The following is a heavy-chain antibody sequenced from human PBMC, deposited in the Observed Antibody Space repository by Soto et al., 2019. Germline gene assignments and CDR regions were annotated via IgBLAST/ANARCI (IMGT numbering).Heavy chain of an antibody. Sequence: EVQLVESGGGLVQPGGSLRLSCAASGFTVSSSYMTWVRQAPGKGLEWVSIIFGGSSTYYADSVKGRFTISRDNSRNTLYLQMNRLRAEDTAVYYCARDTVSGATRPNAFDIWGQGTTVTVSS. V-gene: IGHV3-66*01. D-gene: IGHD4-17*01. CDR2: IFGGSST. CDR1: GFTVSSSY. J-gene: IGHJ3*02. CDR3: ARDTVSGATRPNAFDI.